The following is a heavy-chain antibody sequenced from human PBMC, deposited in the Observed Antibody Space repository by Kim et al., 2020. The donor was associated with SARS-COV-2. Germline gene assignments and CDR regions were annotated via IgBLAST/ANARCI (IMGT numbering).Heavy chain of an antibody. V-gene: IGHV2-5*02. CDR3: ARSLGYCTNGGWTSYGMDG. CDR2: IYWDDDK. CDR1: GFSLSTSGVG. D-gene: IGHD2-8*01. J-gene: IGHJ6*02. Sequence: SGPTLVNPTQTLTLTCTFSGFSLSTSGVGVGWIRQPPGKALEWLALIYWDDDKRYSPSLKSRLTITKDTSKNQVVLTMTNMDPVDTATYYCARSLGYCTNGGWTSYGMDGWGQGTTGTVS.